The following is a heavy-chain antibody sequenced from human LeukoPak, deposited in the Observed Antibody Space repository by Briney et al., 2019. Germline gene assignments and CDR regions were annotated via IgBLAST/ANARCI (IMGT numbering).Heavy chain of an antibody. V-gene: IGHV3-30*04. CDR1: GFTFSSYA. D-gene: IGHD3-3*01. Sequence: PGGSLRLSCAASGFTFSSYAMHWVRQAPGSGLEWVALISYDGSNKYYADSVKGRFTISKDNSKNTLYLQMNSLRAEDTAVYCAREGNTITIFGVEDYWGQGTLVTVSS. CDR2: ISYDGSNK. CDR3: AREGNTITIFGVEDY. J-gene: IGHJ4*02.